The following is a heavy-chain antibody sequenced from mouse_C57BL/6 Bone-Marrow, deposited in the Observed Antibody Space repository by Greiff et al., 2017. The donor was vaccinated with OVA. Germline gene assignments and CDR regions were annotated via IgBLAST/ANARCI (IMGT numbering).Heavy chain of an antibody. CDR3: ARRGGYFDY. CDR2: INPSTGGT. CDR1: GYSFTGYY. Sequence: EVQLVESGPELVKPGASVKISCKASGYSFTGYYMNWVKQSPEKSLEWIGEINPSTGGTTYNQKFKAKATLTVDKSSSTAYMQLKSLTSEDSAVYYCARRGGYFDYWGQGTTLTVSS. V-gene: IGHV1-42*01. J-gene: IGHJ2*01.